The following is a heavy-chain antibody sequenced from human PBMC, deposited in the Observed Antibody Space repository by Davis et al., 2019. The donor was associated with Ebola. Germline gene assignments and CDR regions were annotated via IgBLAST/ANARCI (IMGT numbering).Heavy chain of an antibody. CDR3: AREIVATSHLDY. CDR1: GFTFSSYW. Sequence: GESLKISCAASGFTFSSYWMSWVRQAPGKGLEWVANIKQDGSEKYYVDSVKGRFTISRDNSKNSLYLQMNSLRAEDTAVYYCAREIVATSHLDYWGQGTTVTVSS. D-gene: IGHD5-12*01. V-gene: IGHV3-7*01. J-gene: IGHJ4*03. CDR2: IKQDGSEK.